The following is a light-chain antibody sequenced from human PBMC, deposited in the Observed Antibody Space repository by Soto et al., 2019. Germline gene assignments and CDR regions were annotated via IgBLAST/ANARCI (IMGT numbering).Light chain of an antibody. CDR1: QDIRKD. J-gene: IGKJ4*01. CDR2: GAS. Sequence: LQMTQSTSSLSSSVGARVATASRASQDIRKDLAWYQQKPGKAPQILIYGASTLQTGVASRFSGSGSATDFTLTISSLQPEDFATYYCLQYNSYPFTFGGGTKVDIK. V-gene: IGKV1-6*01. CDR3: LQYNSYPFT.